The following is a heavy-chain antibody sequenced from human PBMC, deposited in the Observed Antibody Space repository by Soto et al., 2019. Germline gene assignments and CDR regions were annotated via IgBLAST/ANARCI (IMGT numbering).Heavy chain of an antibody. D-gene: IGHD2-2*02. Sequence: QVQVVQSGAELKKPGASVKVSCKAFGYSLTNYAVAWVRQAPGQGLEWMGRVSGDSGDTTYAQNLQGRVTMTTDTSTNTAYMELRSLRLDDTAVYYCARERCRSTSCDRDYYYYYMDVWGKGTTVTVSS. CDR2: VSGDSGDT. J-gene: IGHJ6*03. V-gene: IGHV1-18*01. CDR1: GYSLTNYA. CDR3: ARERCRSTSCDRDYYYYYMDV.